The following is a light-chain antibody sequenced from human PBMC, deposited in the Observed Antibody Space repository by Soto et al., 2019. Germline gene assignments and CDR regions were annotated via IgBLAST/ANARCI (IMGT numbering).Light chain of an antibody. CDR1: QSVSSN. Sequence: EIVMTQSPATLSVSPGERATLSCRASQSVSSNVAWYQQKPGQASRLVIYGPSTRATGVPARFSGSGSGTEFTLTISSLQSEDFAVYYCQQYNAWPPGGTFGQGTKVEIK. CDR2: GPS. CDR3: QQYNAWPPGGT. J-gene: IGKJ1*01. V-gene: IGKV3-15*01.